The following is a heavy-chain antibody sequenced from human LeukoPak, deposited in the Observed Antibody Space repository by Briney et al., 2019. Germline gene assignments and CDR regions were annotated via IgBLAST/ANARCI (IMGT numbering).Heavy chain of an antibody. CDR2: IIPIFGIA. CDR1: GGTFSSYA. Sequence: SVKVSYKASGGTFSSYAISWVRQAPGQGLEWMGRIIPIFGIANYAQKFQGRVTITADKSTSTAYMELSSLRSEDTAVYYCARDSITGTLGYYYYGMDVWGQGTTVTVSS. CDR3: ARDSITGTLGYYYYGMDV. V-gene: IGHV1-69*04. D-gene: IGHD1/OR15-1a*01. J-gene: IGHJ6*02.